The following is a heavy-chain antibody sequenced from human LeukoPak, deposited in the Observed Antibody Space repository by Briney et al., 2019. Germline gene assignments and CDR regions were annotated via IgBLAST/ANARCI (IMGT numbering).Heavy chain of an antibody. J-gene: IGHJ2*01. CDR1: GYTFTGNH. CDR3: AKEADLVSFDL. CDR2: IDPNSGGT. V-gene: IGHV1-2*02. Sequence: GASVKVSCKASGYTFTGNHVHWVRQAPGQGLEWMGWIDPNSGGTKYAQKFQDRVTMTSDTSISTAYMELSGLRSDDTAVYFCAKEADLVSFDLWGRGTLVTVSS. D-gene: IGHD2-15*01.